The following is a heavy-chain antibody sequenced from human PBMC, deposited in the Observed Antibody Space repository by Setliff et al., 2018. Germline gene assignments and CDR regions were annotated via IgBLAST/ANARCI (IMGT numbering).Heavy chain of an antibody. CDR3: ARSRRPRRLQSDFDH. Sequence: GGSLRLSCAASGFTFSDYNMNWVRQAPGKGLEWLSYISSSSGTIFYADSVKGRFSISRDSAKSSLFLQMNSLRGEDTAVYYGARSRRPRRLQSDFDHWGQGTLVTVSS. V-gene: IGHV3-48*01. CDR2: ISSSSGTI. D-gene: IGHD6-25*01. J-gene: IGHJ4*02. CDR1: GFTFSDYN.